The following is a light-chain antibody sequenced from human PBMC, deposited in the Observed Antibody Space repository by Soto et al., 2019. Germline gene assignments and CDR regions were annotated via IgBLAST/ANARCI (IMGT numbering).Light chain of an antibody. CDR2: LIS. Sequence: DIQMTQSPSSLSASVGDRVTITCRANQTINTYLNWYQHKPGKAPKLLIYLISNLQSGVPSRFSGGGSGTDFSLTISSLQPEDFATYYCQQSYTLPLIFGGGTKVEIK. J-gene: IGKJ4*01. V-gene: IGKV1-39*01. CDR1: QTINTY. CDR3: QQSYTLPLI.